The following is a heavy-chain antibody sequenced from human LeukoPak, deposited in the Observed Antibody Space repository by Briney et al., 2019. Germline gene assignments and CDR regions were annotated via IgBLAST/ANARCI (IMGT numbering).Heavy chain of an antibody. CDR2: IWYDGSNK. V-gene: IGHV3-33*01. CDR1: GFTFSSYG. D-gene: IGHD5-18*01. CDR3: AREIYSYGYNFDY. Sequence: PGRSLRLSCAASGFTFSSYGMHWVRQAPGKGLEWVAVIWYDGSNKYYADSVKGRFTISRDNAKNTLYLQMNSLRAEDTAVYYCAREIYSYGYNFDYWGQGTLVTVSS. J-gene: IGHJ4*02.